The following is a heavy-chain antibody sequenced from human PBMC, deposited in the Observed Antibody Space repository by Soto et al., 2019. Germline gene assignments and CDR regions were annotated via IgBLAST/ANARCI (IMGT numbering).Heavy chain of an antibody. D-gene: IGHD3-22*01. J-gene: IGHJ1*01. CDR2: IIPILGIA. CDR1: GGTFSSYT. CDR3: ARMDSSGYERAEYFQH. Sequence: SVKVSCKASGGTFSSYTISWVRQAPGQGLEWMGRIIPILGIANYAQKFQGRVTITADKSTSTAYMELSSLRSEDTAVYYCARMDSSGYERAEYFQHWGQGTLVTVSS. V-gene: IGHV1-69*02.